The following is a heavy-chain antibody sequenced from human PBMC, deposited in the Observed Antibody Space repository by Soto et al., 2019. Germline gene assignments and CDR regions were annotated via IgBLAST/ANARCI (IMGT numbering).Heavy chain of an antibody. D-gene: IGHD3-10*01. CDR3: AKDISRGPMGMSLGS. CDR1: GFNFSDFG. CDR2: VSSDGSGK. V-gene: IGHV3-30*18. Sequence: QEQLVESGGGVVHPGRSLRLSCAVSGFNFSDFGLHWVRQAPGKGLEWLAVVSSDGSGKMYGDSVKGRFTISRDNSEKNLYLQMNRLKIDDTAVYFCAKDISRGPMGMSLGSCGQGALVTVSS. J-gene: IGHJ5*02.